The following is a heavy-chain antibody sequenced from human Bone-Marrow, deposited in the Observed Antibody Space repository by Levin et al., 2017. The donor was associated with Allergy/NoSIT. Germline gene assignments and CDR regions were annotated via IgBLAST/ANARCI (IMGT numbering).Heavy chain of an antibody. V-gene: IGHV1-8*01. CDR1: GYTFNTYD. CDR3: TRHYTTNWHFDS. D-gene: IGHD1-1*01. Sequence: ASVKVSCKASGYTFNTYDINWVRQASGQGLEWMGWMNVNSGNTVYAQKFQGRLTTTRDTSTNTAYMELTSLRSEDTAVYYCTRHYTTNWHFDSWGQGTLVTVSS. J-gene: IGHJ4*02. CDR2: MNVNSGNT.